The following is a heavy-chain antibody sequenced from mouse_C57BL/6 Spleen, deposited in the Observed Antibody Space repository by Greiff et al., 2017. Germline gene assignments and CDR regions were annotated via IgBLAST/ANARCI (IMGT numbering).Heavy chain of an antibody. D-gene: IGHD2-3*01. J-gene: IGHJ1*03. CDR2: INPSSGYT. CDR3: ARSRVGYYYWYFDV. Sequence: QVQLQQSGAELMKPGASVKLSCKATGYTFTGYWMHWVKQRPGQGLEWIGYINPSSGYTKYNQKFKDKATLTADKSSSTAYMQLSSLTDEDSAVYYCARSRVGYYYWYFDVWGTGTTGTVSS. CDR1: GYTFTGYW. V-gene: IGHV1-7*01.